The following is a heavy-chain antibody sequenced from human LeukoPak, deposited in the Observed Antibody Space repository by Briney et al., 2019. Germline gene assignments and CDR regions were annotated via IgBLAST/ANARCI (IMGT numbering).Heavy chain of an antibody. D-gene: IGHD3-3*01. CDR3: VKGAGVGFDY. J-gene: IGHJ4*02. V-gene: IGHV3-30*02. CDR1: GFSLRSCG. CDR2: IQYDGNNK. Sequence: PGGSLRLSRAASGFSLRSCGMHWVRQTPGKGLEWVTFIQYDGNNKYYADSVKGRFTVSRDNSKNILFLQMNTLRTQDTGIYYCVKGAGVGFDYWGQGALGSV.